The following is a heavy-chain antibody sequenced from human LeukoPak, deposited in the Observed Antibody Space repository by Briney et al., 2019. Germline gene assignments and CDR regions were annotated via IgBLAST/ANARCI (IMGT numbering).Heavy chain of an antibody. J-gene: IGHJ5*02. Sequence: KSSETLSLTCTVSGGSISSSSYYWSWIRQPPGKGLEWIGEINHSGSTNYNPSLKSRVTISVDTSKNQFSLKLSSVTAADTAVYYCAREGPFRYDSSDYPARWFDPWGQGTLVTVSS. D-gene: IGHD3-22*01. CDR2: INHSGST. V-gene: IGHV4-39*07. CDR1: GGSISSSSYY. CDR3: AREGPFRYDSSDYPARWFDP.